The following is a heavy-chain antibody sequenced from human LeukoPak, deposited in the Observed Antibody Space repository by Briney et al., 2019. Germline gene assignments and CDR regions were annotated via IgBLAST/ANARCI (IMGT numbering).Heavy chain of an antibody. J-gene: IGHJ5*02. CDR2: ISSSSSYI. V-gene: IGHV3-21*01. CDR3: AREHSGYSYGLNWFDP. CDR1: GFTFSSYS. D-gene: IGHD5-18*01. Sequence: PGGSLRLSCAASGFTFSSYSMNWVRQAPGKGLEWVSSISSSSSYIYYADSVKGRFTISRDNAKNSLYLQMNSLRAEDTAVYYCAREHSGYSYGLNWFDPWGQGTLVTVSS.